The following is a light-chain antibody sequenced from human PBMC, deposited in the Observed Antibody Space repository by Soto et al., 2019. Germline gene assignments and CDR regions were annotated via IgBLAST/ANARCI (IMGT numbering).Light chain of an antibody. CDR2: GAS. Sequence: ETVMTQSPGTLSGSPGESATLSCRASQSVSNNLAWYQQKPGQAPRLLIYGASTRATGVPARFSGSGSGTEFTLTISSLQSEDFAVYYCQQHSNWPLTFGGGTKVEIK. CDR3: QQHSNWPLT. J-gene: IGKJ4*01. V-gene: IGKV3-15*01. CDR1: QSVSNN.